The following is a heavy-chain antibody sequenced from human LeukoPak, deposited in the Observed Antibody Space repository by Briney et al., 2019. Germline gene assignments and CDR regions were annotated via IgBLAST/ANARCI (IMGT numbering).Heavy chain of an antibody. CDR1: GFTFSTYA. V-gene: IGHV3-23*01. J-gene: IGHJ3*02. Sequence: GGSLRLSCAASGFTFSTYAMSWVRQAPGKGLEWVSAISGGGGSTYYADSVRGWFTISRDNSKNTVYLQMNSLRAEDTAVYYCAKRENYYDSSGYHYVGAFDIWGQGTMVTVSS. CDR3: AKRENYYDSSGYHYVGAFDI. CDR2: ISGGGGST. D-gene: IGHD3-22*01.